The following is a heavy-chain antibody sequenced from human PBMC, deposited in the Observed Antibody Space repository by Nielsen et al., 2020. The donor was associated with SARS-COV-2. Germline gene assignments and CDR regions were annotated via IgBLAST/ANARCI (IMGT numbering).Heavy chain of an antibody. J-gene: IGHJ4*02. CDR2: INWNSGSI. Sequence: GGSLRLSCAASGFTFDDYAMHWVRQAPGKGLEWVSGINWNSGSIAYADSVKGRFTISRDNAKNSLHLQMNSLRAEDTAFYYCARGRRVGTTLFEYWGQGTLVTVSS. D-gene: IGHD1-14*01. CDR3: ARGRRVGTTLFEY. V-gene: IGHV3-9*01. CDR1: GFTFDDYA.